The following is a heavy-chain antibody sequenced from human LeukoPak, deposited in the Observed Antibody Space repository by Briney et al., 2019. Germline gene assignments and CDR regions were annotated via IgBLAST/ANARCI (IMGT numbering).Heavy chain of an antibody. CDR2: IYYSGST. D-gene: IGHD3-22*01. V-gene: IGHV4-59*01. CDR3: ARDYYRDYMDV. J-gene: IGHJ6*03. CDR1: GGSISSYY. Sequence: SETLSLTCTVSGGSISSYYWSWIRQPPGKGLEWMGDIYYSGSTTYNPSLKSRVTISVDTSKNQFSLKLSSVTAADTAVYYCARDYYRDYMDVWGKGTTVTVSS.